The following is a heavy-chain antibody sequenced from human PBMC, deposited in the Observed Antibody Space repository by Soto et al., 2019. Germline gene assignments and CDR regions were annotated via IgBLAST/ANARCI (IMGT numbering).Heavy chain of an antibody. D-gene: IGHD5-18*01. V-gene: IGHV1-69*01. CDR3: ARQNRDTPMVPFDV. Sequence: QVQLVQSGAEVKKPGSSVKVSCLASRGTFNRYAINWVRQAPGHGLEWLGALVPQFGTPNYAQKFQARVTIVADESTNTTSMELRRLTSDDTAVYYCARQNRDTPMVPFDVWGQGTLVTVSS. CDR1: RGTFNRYA. J-gene: IGHJ4*02. CDR2: LVPQFGTP.